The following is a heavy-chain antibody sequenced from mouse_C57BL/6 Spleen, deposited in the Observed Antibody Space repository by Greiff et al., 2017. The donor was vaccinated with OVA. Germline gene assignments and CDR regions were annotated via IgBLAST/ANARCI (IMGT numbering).Heavy chain of an antibody. V-gene: IGHV5-6*01. CDR3: ASDYGSSHFDY. CDR2: ISSGGSYT. Sequence: VQLQQSGGDLVKPGGSLKLSCAASGFTFSSYGMSWVRQTPDKRLEWVAIISSGGSYTYYPDSVKGRFTISRDNAKNTLYLQMSSLKSEDTAMYYCASDYGSSHFDYWGQGTTLTVSS. D-gene: IGHD1-1*01. CDR1: GFTFSSYG. J-gene: IGHJ2*01.